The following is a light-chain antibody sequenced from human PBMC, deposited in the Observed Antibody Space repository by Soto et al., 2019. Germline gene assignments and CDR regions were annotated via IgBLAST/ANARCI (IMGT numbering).Light chain of an antibody. CDR2: AAS. CDR1: QGIYNF. V-gene: IGKV1-27*01. J-gene: IGKJ1*01. CDR3: QKYNSAPWT. Sequence: DIQMTQSPSSLSASVGDRVIITCRASQGIYNFLAWYQQKPGKVPKLLIYAASTLQSGVPSRFSGSGSGTAFTLTIYSLQPEDVATYYCQKYNSAPWTFGQGTEVEIK.